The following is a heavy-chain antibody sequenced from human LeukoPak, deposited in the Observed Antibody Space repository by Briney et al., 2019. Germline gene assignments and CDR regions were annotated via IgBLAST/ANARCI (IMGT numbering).Heavy chain of an antibody. CDR3: TKARALNLHAFDI. V-gene: IGHV3-9*01. CDR1: GFTFDDYA. J-gene: IGHJ3*02. D-gene: IGHD1-14*01. Sequence: SGGSLRLSCGASGFTFDDYAMHWVRQAPGKGLEWVSGISWNTGTIGYADSVKGRFTISRDNAKSSVYLQMNGLRPDDTALHYCTKARALNLHAFDIWGQGTMVTVSS. CDR2: ISWNTGTI.